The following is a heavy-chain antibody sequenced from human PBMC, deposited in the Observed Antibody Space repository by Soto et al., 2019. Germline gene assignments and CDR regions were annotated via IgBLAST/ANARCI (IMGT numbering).Heavy chain of an antibody. J-gene: IGHJ4*02. CDR1: GFTFSSYA. V-gene: IGHV3-30-3*01. Sequence: LRLSCAASGFTFSSYAMHWVRQAPGKGLEWVAVISYDGSNKYYADSVKGRFTISRDNSKNTLYLQMNSLRAEDTAVYYCARDKATVASFDYWGQGTLVTVSS. CDR2: ISYDGSNK. D-gene: IGHD4-17*01. CDR3: ARDKATVASFDY.